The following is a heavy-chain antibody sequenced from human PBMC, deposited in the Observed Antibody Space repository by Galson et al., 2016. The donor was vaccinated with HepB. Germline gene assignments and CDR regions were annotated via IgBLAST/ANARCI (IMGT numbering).Heavy chain of an antibody. J-gene: IGHJ4*02. Sequence: SLRLSCAASGYTSGYTFTYYAMTWVRQAPGKGLEWVSTISGSGESTYYADSVKGRFTVSRDNSKSTLLLQMNSLRAEDTAVYYCASANYYDSRGYFDYWGQGTRVTVSS. CDR2: ISGSGEST. CDR3: ASANYYDSRGYFDY. D-gene: IGHD3-22*01. V-gene: IGHV3-23*01. CDR1: GYTSGYTFTYYA.